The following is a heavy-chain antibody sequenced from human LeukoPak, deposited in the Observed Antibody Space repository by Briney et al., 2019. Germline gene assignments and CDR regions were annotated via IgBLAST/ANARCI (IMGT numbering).Heavy chain of an antibody. CDR3: ARVVKGSGYVSYYYYMDV. J-gene: IGHJ6*03. D-gene: IGHD5-12*01. Sequence: PGGSLRLSCAGSGFTFSSHAMSWVRQTPGKGLEWISLISGSGGSPYYADSVLGRFTISRDNSKNTLYLQMNNLRADDTAVYYCARVVKGSGYVSYYYYMDVWGKGTTVTVSS. V-gene: IGHV3-23*01. CDR2: ISGSGGSP. CDR1: GFTFSSHA.